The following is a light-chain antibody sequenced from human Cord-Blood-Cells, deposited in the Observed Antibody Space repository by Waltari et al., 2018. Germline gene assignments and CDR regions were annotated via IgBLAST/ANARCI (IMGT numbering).Light chain of an antibody. J-gene: IGLJ2*01. V-gene: IGLV1-47*01. CDR3: AARDNSLSRVV. Sequence: CLRTQPPSSSGAPQQGFTVSGSGSSANIESGYSSWYQQLPGTAPKLIIYRNNHRPSGVPDRFSGSNSGTTASLAISGPRAEDEADYYCAARDNSLSRVVFGGGTKLTVL. CDR2: RNN. CDR1: SANIESGY.